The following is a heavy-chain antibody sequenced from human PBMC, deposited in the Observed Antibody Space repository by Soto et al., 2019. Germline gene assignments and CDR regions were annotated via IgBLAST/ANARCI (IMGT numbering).Heavy chain of an antibody. CDR2: INHSGST. CDR3: ARAGIWISGVVTERGFDP. CDR1: GGSFSDYY. Sequence: SETLSLTCAVYGGSFSDYYWSWIRQPPGKGLEWIGEINHSGSTNYNPSLKSRVTISVDTSKNQFSLKVRSATAGDAAVYYCARAGIWISGVVTERGFDPWGQGTLVTVSS. J-gene: IGHJ5*02. D-gene: IGHD3-3*01. V-gene: IGHV4-34*01.